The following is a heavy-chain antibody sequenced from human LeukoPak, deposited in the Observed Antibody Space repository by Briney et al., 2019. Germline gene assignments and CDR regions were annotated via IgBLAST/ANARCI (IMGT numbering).Heavy chain of an antibody. V-gene: IGHV1-18*04. Sequence: ASVKVSCKASGYTFTGYYMHWVRQAPGQGLEWMGWISAYNGNTNYAQKLQGRVTMTTDTSTSTAYMELRSLRSDDTAVYYCARGRGAFLEWLDDYYYYGLDVWGQGTTVTVSS. J-gene: IGHJ6*02. CDR2: ISAYNGNT. CDR1: GYTFTGYY. CDR3: ARGRGAFLEWLDDYYYYGLDV. D-gene: IGHD3-3*02.